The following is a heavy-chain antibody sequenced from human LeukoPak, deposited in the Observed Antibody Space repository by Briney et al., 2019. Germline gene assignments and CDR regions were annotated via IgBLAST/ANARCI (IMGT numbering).Heavy chain of an antibody. J-gene: IGHJ4*02. V-gene: IGHV4-39*01. CDR3: VTAAVAGDY. Sequence: SETLSLTCTVSGGSISSSSYYWGWIRQPPGKGLEWIGSIYYSGITYYNPSLKSRVTISVDTSKNQFSLKLSSVTAADTAVYYCVTAAVAGDYWSQGTLVTVSS. CDR1: GGSISSSSYY. CDR2: IYYSGIT. D-gene: IGHD6-19*01.